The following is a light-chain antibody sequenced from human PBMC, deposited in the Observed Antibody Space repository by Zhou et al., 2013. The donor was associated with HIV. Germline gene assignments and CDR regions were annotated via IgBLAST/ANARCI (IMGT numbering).Light chain of an antibody. Sequence: DIQMTQSPSSMSASVGDRVTITCRASQGISDCLAWYQQKPGKVPKLLIYAASTLQSGVPSRFSGSGSGTNFTLTINSLQPEDVATYYCQKYNSAPLTFGQGTRLEIK. CDR3: QKYNSAPLT. J-gene: IGKJ5*01. V-gene: IGKV1-27*01. CDR1: QGISDC. CDR2: AAS.